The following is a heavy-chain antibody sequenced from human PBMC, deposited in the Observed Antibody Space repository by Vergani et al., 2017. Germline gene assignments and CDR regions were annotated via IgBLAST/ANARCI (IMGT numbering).Heavy chain of an antibody. D-gene: IGHD1-14*01. CDR1: GFTFNQYG. CDR3: ARDLRLLYNRFDP. J-gene: IGHJ5*02. Sequence: QVQLVESGGGVVQPGRSLRLSCAASGFTFNQYGMHWVRQTPGKGLEWVAVTWYDGNNKQYADSVSGLFTISRDNSKIALYLQMNSLGDEDTVVYYCARDLRLLYNRFDPWGQGTLVTVSS. CDR2: TWYDGNNK. V-gene: IGHV3-33*01.